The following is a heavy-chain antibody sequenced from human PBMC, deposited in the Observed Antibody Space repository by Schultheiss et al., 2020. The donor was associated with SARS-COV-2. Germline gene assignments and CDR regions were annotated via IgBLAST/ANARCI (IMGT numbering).Heavy chain of an antibody. CDR1: GFTFSRYG. CDR3: AKVGGTHYESLEY. CDR2: ISYDGSNK. J-gene: IGHJ4*02. D-gene: IGHD3-3*01. V-gene: IGHV3-30*18. Sequence: GESLKISCAASGFTFSRYGMHWVRQAPGKGLEWVAVISYDGSNKYYADSVKGRFTISRDNSKNTLYLQMNSLRAEDTAVYYCAKVGGTHYESLEYWGQGTLVTVSS.